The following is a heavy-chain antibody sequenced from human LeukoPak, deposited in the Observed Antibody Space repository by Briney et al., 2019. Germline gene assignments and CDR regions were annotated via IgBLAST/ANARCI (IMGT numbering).Heavy chain of an antibody. J-gene: IGHJ4*02. Sequence: ASVKVSCKASRYTFTGYYGHWGRQAPGQGLEWMGWINPNSGGTNYAQEFQGRVTKTRDTSISTAYMELSRMRSDDTAVYYCARAHYDSSVYSPRYFDYWAREPWSPSPQ. CDR1: RYTFTGYY. V-gene: IGHV1-2*02. D-gene: IGHD3-22*01. CDR2: INPNSGGT. CDR3: ARAHYDSSVYSPRYFDY.